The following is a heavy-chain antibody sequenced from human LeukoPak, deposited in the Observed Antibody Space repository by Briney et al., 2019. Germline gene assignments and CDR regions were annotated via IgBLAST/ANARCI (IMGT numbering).Heavy chain of an antibody. CDR2: IQEEGNEM. Sequence: PGGSLRLSCAAPGFNSRKHWMSWVRQSIGKGLECVAKIQEEGNEMHYVDSVKGRFTISRDNARNSLYLQMNNLRVEDTAIYYCARDYTGGWNDYWGQGTLVTVSS. CDR1: GFNSRKHW. D-gene: IGHD7-27*01. J-gene: IGHJ4*02. V-gene: IGHV3-7*01. CDR3: ARDYTGGWNDY.